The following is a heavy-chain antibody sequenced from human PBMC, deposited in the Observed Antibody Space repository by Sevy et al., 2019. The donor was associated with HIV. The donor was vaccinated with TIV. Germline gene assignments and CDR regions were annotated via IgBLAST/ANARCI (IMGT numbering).Heavy chain of an antibody. J-gene: IGHJ6*02. V-gene: IGHV3-23*01. CDR2: ISGNGGNI. CDR1: RFTFNNYA. Sequence: GGSLRLSCAASRFTFNNYAMTWVRQAPGKGLEWVSTISGNGGNIYYADSVKGRFTISRDNSENTLFLQMNSLRAEDTAVDCCAKQLYGRRGYCSSPSCYRGEDYYHGMDVWGQGTTVTVSS. D-gene: IGHD2-2*02. CDR3: AKQLYGRRGYCSSPSCYRGEDYYHGMDV.